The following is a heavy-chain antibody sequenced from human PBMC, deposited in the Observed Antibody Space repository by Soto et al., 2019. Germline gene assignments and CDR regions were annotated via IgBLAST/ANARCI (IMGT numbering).Heavy chain of an antibody. J-gene: IGHJ6*02. CDR3: ARDRAARPPYSSVMDV. CDR2: ISYDGSNK. V-gene: IGHV3-30-3*01. D-gene: IGHD6-6*01. Sequence: GAGKGLEWVAVISYDGSNKYYADSVKGRFTISRDNSKNTLYLQMNSLRAEDTAVYYCARDRAARPPYSSVMDVWGQGTTVTGSS.